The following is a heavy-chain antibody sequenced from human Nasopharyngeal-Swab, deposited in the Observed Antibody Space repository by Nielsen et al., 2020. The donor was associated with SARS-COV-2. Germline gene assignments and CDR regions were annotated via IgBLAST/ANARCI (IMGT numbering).Heavy chain of an antibody. J-gene: IGHJ3*02. CDR1: GFTFSGYY. V-gene: IGHV3-11*04. Sequence: GESLKISCAASGFTFSGYYMSWIRQAPGKGLEWVSYISSSGSTIYYADSVKGRFTIPRDNAKNSLYLQMHSLRAEDTAVYYCARMIEAFDIWGQGTMVTVSS. CDR3: ARMIEAFDI. D-gene: IGHD3-16*01. CDR2: ISSSGSTI.